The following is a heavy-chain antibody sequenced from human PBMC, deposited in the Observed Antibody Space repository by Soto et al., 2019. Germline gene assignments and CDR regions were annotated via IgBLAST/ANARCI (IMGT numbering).Heavy chain of an antibody. V-gene: IGHV1-69*13. CDR1: GGTFSSYA. J-gene: IGHJ6*02. D-gene: IGHD1-1*01. CDR3: ARDRVYKWNPRVFYYYGIDV. Sequence: ASVKVSCKASGGTFSSYAISWVRQAPGQGLEWMGGIIPIFGTANYAQKFQGRVTITADESTSTAYMELSSLRSEDTAVYYCARDRVYKWNPRVFYYYGIDVWGQGTTVTVSS. CDR2: IIPIFGTA.